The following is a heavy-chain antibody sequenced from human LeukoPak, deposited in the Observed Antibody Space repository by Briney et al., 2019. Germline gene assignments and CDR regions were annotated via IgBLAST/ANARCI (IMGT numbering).Heavy chain of an antibody. Sequence: RGSLRLSCVASGFTVSTNYMSWVRQAPGKGLEWVSVIYSGGSTYYADSVKGRFTISRDNSKNTLYLQMNSLRAEDTAVYYCTRDVNFDYWGQGTLVTVSS. CDR3: TRDVNFDY. CDR2: IYSGGST. J-gene: IGHJ4*02. D-gene: IGHD2/OR15-2a*01. V-gene: IGHV3-66*01. CDR1: GFTVSTNY.